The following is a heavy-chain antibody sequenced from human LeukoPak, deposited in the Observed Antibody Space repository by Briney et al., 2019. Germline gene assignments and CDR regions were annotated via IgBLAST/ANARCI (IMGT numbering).Heavy chain of an antibody. D-gene: IGHD3-3*01. V-gene: IGHV1-2*02. Sequence: PAASVKVSCKASGYTFTGYYMHWVRQAPGQGLEWMGWINPNSGGTNYAQKFQGRVTMTRDTSISTAYMELSRLRSDDTAVYYCARLATGYDFWSAYPEEDYFDYWGQGTLVTVSS. CDR3: ARLATGYDFWSAYPEEDYFDY. CDR2: INPNSGGT. CDR1: GYTFTGYY. J-gene: IGHJ4*02.